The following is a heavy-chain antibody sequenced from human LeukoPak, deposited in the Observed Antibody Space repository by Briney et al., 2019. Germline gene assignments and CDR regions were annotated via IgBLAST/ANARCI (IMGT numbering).Heavy chain of an antibody. CDR3: AREEVVKGAFDI. J-gene: IGHJ3*02. CDR1: GYTFTSYA. D-gene: IGHD3-22*01. V-gene: IGHV1-3*01. CDR2: INAGNGNT. Sequence: ASVKVSCKASGYTFTSYAMHWVRQAPGQRLEWMGWINAGNGNTKYSQKFQGRVTITMDTSASTAYMELSSLRPEDTAVYYCAREEVVKGAFDIWGQGTMVTVSS.